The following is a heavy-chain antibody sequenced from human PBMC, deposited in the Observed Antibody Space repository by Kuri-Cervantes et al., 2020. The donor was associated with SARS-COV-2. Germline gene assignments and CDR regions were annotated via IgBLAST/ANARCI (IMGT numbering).Heavy chain of an antibody. V-gene: IGHV3-48*04. CDR1: GFTFSSYA. Sequence: GESLKISCAASGFTFSSYAMSWVRQAPGKGLEWVSYISSSGSTIYYADSVKGRFTISRDNAKNSLYLQMNSLRAEDTAVYYCASGELWADYWGQGTLVTVSS. J-gene: IGHJ4*02. CDR2: ISSSGSTI. CDR3: ASGELWADY. D-gene: IGHD2-21*01.